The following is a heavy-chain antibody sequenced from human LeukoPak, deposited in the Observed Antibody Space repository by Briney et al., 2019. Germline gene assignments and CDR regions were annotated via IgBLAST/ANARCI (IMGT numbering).Heavy chain of an antibody. CDR2: IYYSGST. D-gene: IGHD1-1*01. CDR1: GGSISSYY. V-gene: IGHV4-59*01. CDR3: ARAERPYYYYGMDV. Sequence: PSETLSLTCTVSGGSISSYYWSWLRQPPGKGLEWIGHIYYSGSTNYNPSLKSRVTISVDTSKNQFSLKLSSVTAADTAVYYCARAERPYYYYGMDVWGQGTTVTVSS. J-gene: IGHJ6*02.